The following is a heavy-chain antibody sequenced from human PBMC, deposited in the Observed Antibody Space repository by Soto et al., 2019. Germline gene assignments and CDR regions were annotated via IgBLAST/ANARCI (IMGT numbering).Heavy chain of an antibody. Sequence: EVQLVESGGDLVQPGGSLRLSCADSGFTFSSYSMNWVRQAPGKGLEWVSSISSSSTYIYYADSVKGRFTISRDNAKDSLYLQMNSRSAEDTAVYYCARGGRESTRHFDYWGQGTLVTVSS. CDR3: ARGGRESTRHFDY. J-gene: IGHJ4*02. D-gene: IGHD2-8*01. V-gene: IGHV3-21*01. CDR1: GFTFSSYS. CDR2: ISSSSTYI.